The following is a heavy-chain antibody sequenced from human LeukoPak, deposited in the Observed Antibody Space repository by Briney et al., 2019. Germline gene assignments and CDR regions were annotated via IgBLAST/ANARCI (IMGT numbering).Heavy chain of an antibody. CDR2: IKEDGGET. J-gene: IGHJ5*02. CDR3: ARATASNWFDP. V-gene: IGHV3-7*01. CDR1: GFTFSSYW. D-gene: IGHD2-21*01. Sequence: PGGSLRLSCAASGFTFSSYWMSWVRQAPGKELEWVASIKEDGGETNYLDSVKGRFTISRDNAKNSLYLQMDSLRAKDTAVYYCARATASNWFDPWGQGTLVPVSS.